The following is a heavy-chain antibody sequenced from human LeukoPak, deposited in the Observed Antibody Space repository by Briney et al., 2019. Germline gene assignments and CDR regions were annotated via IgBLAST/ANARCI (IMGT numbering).Heavy chain of an antibody. V-gene: IGHV4-39*01. CDR2: IYYSGST. CDR1: GGSISSSSYY. Sequence: SETLSLTCTVSGGSISSSSYYWGWIRQPPGKGLEWIGSIYYSGSTYYNPSLKSRVTISVDTSKNQFSLKVNSVTAADTGVYYCARHLRGWFDPWGQGTLVSVSS. J-gene: IGHJ5*02. CDR3: ARHLRGWFDP.